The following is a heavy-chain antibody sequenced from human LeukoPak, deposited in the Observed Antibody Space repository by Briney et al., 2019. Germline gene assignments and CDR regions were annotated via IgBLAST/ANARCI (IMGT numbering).Heavy chain of an antibody. V-gene: IGHV3-21*01. CDR1: LSTPTRDM. CDR3: TRDLDLYNDAFDI. Sequence: RRCLRLSCTPSLSTPTRDMINWVRQAPRKGLGWLSSIRRSVNEIYYADSVKGRFNISRDNRKNSLYLQINSLRAEDTAVYYCTRDLDLYNDAFDIWGQGTRVIVSS. D-gene: IGHD1-14*01. CDR2: IRRSVNEI. J-gene: IGHJ3*02.